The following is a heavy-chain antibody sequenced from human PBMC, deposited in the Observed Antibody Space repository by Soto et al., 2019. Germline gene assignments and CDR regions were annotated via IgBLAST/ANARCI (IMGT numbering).Heavy chain of an antibody. CDR1: GGSISSSSYY. Sequence: QLQLQESGPGLVKPSETLSLTCTVSGGSISSSSYYWGWIRQPPGKGLEWIGSIYYSGSTYYNPSLKSRVTISVDTSKNQFSLKLSSVTAADTAVYYCASRDISGWYFYPDFDYWGQGTLVTVSS. CDR3: ASRDISGWYFYPDFDY. CDR2: IYYSGST. J-gene: IGHJ4*02. D-gene: IGHD6-19*01. V-gene: IGHV4-39*01.